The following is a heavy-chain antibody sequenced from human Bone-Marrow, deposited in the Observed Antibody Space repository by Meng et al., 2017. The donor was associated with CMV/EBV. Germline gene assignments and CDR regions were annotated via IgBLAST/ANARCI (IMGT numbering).Heavy chain of an antibody. J-gene: IGHJ4*02. Sequence: SETLSLTCTVSGGSISSYYWSWIRQPAGKGLEWIGRIYTSGSTNYNPSLKSRVTMSVDTSKNQFSLKLSSVTAADTAVYCCAKRHRQGAFGPPDDYWGQGTLVTVSS. CDR1: GGSISSYY. D-gene: IGHD3/OR15-3a*01. CDR2: IYTSGST. CDR3: AKRHRQGAFGPPDDY. V-gene: IGHV4-4*07.